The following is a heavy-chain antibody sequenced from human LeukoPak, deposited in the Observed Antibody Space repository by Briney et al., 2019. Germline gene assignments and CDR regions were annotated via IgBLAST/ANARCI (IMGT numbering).Heavy chain of an antibody. CDR1: GFTFSSYG. J-gene: IGHJ4*02. D-gene: IGHD2-2*01. CDR3: AKDHTDIVVVPDAHFDY. Sequence: PGGSLRLSCAASGFTFSSYGMSWVRQAPGKGLEWVSAISGSGGSTYYADSVKGRFTISKDNSKNTLYLQMNSLRAEDAAVYYCAKDHTDIVVVPDAHFDYWGQGTLVTVSS. CDR2: ISGSGGST. V-gene: IGHV3-23*01.